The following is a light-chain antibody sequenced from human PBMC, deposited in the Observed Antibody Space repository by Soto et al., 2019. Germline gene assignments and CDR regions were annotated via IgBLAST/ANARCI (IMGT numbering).Light chain of an antibody. CDR2: GAS. J-gene: IGKJ2*01. CDR3: QQYNNWPRT. Sequence: EIVMTQSPATLSVSPGERATVSCRASQSVSSNLAWYQHKPGQAPRLLIYGASTRATGIPARFRGSGSGTEFTLTIGSLQSEDFAVYYCQQYNNWPRTFGQGTKLEIK. V-gene: IGKV3-15*01. CDR1: QSVSSN.